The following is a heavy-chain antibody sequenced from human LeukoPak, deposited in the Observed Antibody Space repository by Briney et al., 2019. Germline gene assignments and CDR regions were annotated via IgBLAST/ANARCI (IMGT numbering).Heavy chain of an antibody. CDR1: GYTPTELS. J-gene: IGHJ4*02. V-gene: IGHV1-24*01. CDR3: ATDFRGYYESSGYYSDY. D-gene: IGHD3-22*01. Sequence: ASVKDSCKVSGYTPTELSMHWVRQARGKRVEWMGGFYPEDGETIYAQKFQGRVTMTEDTSTDTAYMELSSLISEDTAVYYCATDFRGYYESSGYYSDYWGQGTLVTVSS. CDR2: FYPEDGET.